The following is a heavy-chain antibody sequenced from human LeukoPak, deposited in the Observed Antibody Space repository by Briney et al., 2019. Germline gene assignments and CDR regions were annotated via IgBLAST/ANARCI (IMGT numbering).Heavy chain of an antibody. CDR1: GFTFSSYW. V-gene: IGHV3-23*01. J-gene: IGHJ4*02. Sequence: GGSLRLSCAASGFTFSSYWMNWARQAPGKGLEWVSAISNNGGYTYYADSVQGRFTISRDNSKSTLCLQMNSLRAEDTAVYYCAKQLGYCSDGSCYFPYWGQGTLVTVSS. D-gene: IGHD2-15*01. CDR2: ISNNGGYT. CDR3: AKQLGYCSDGSCYFPY.